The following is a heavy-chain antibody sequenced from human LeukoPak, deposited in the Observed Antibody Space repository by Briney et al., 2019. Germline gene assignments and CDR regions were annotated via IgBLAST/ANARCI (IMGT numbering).Heavy chain of an antibody. J-gene: IGHJ4*02. CDR2: IRSKANSYAT. CDR1: GFTFSGSS. CDR3: TSQRALKYYYDSSGYYLIDY. Sequence: GGSLRLSCASSGFTFSGSSMHWVRQASGKGLEWVGRIRSKANSYATAYAASVKGRFTISRDDSKNTAYLQMTSLNTEDTAVYYCTSQRALKYYYDSSGYYLIDYWGQGTLVTVSS. D-gene: IGHD3-22*01. V-gene: IGHV3-73*01.